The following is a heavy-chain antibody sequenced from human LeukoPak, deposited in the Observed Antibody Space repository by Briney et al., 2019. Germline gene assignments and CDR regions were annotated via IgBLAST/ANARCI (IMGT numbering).Heavy chain of an antibody. J-gene: IGHJ4*02. CDR2: IIPIFGTA. D-gene: IGHD2-15*01. CDR3: ARDQSSGADY. CDR1: GGTFSSYA. Sequence: SVKVSCKASGGTFSSYAISWVRQAPGQGLEWMGGIIPIFGTANYAQKFQGRVTITADKSTSTAYMELRSLRSDDTAVYYCARDQSSGADYWGQGTLVTVSS. V-gene: IGHV1-69*06.